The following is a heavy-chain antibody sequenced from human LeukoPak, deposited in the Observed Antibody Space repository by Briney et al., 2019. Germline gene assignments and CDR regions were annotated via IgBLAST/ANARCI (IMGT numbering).Heavy chain of an antibody. Sequence: SETLSLTCTVSGGSISSGSSYWSWIRQPPGKGLEWIAYIYSSGSTKYNPFLKSRVTISVDTSKNQFSLKLSSVTAADTAVYYCARTPRGYSYGHYFDYWGQGTLVTVSS. V-gene: IGHV4-61*01. J-gene: IGHJ4*02. CDR2: IYSSGST. CDR1: GGSISSGSSY. D-gene: IGHD5-18*01. CDR3: ARTPRGYSYGHYFDY.